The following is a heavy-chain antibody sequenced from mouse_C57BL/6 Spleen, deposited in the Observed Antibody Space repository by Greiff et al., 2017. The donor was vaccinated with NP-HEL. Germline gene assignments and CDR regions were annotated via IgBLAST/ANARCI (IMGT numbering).Heavy chain of an antibody. CDR1: GFTFSSYA. Sequence: EVQGVESGGGLVKPGGSLKLSCAASGFTFSSYAMSWVRQTPEKRLEWVATISDGGSYTYYPGNVKGRFTISRDNAKNNLYLQMSHLKSEDTAMYYCARDDPLFAYWGQGTLVTVSA. J-gene: IGHJ3*01. CDR3: ARDDPLFAY. V-gene: IGHV5-4*01. CDR2: ISDGGSYT.